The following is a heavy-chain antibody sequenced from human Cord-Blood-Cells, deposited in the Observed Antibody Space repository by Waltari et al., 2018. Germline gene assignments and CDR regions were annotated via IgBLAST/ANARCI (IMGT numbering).Heavy chain of an antibody. CDR1: GYTFPSYA. CDR3: ARDRTGEVDGAFDI. J-gene: IGHJ3*02. Sequence: QVQLVQSGAEVKKPGASVKVSCKASGYTFPSYAMHWVRQAPGQRLEWMGWINAGNGNTKYSQKFQGRVTITRDTSASTAYMELSSLRSEDTAVYYCARDRTGEVDGAFDIWGQGTMVTVSS. D-gene: IGHD7-27*01. CDR2: INAGNGNT. V-gene: IGHV1-3*01.